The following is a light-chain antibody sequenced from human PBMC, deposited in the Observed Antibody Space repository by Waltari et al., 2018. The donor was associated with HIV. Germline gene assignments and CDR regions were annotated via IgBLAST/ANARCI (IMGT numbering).Light chain of an antibody. CDR2: EVS. Sequence: QSALTQPASVSGSPGQSITISCTGTSRDVGGFTYVSWYQQHPGKAPKPMIYEVSNRPSGVSNRFSGSKSGNTASLTISGLQAEDEADYYCNSYTTSSTLDVVFGGGTKLTVL. CDR1: SRDVGGFTY. V-gene: IGLV2-14*01. CDR3: NSYTTSSTLDVV. J-gene: IGLJ2*01.